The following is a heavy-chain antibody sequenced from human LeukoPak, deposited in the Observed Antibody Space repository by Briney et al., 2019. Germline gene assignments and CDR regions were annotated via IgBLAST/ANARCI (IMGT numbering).Heavy chain of an antibody. D-gene: IGHD2-2*01. CDR3: ARDELYCSSTSCHGVAFDI. Sequence: SETLSLTCAVSGGSISSGGYSWSWIRQPPGKGLEWIGYIYHSGSTYYNPSLKSRVTISVDTSKNQFSLKLSSVTAADTAVYYCARDELYCSSTSCHGVAFDIWGQGTMVTVSS. CDR2: IYHSGST. V-gene: IGHV4-30-2*01. CDR1: GGSISSGGYS. J-gene: IGHJ3*02.